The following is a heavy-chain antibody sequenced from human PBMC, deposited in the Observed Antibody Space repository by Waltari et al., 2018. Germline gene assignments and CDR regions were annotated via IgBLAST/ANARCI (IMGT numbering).Heavy chain of an antibody. CDR3: ATYIGASVGTAAFDV. Sequence: WIRQPPEQGLEWIGTISYAGTTYTNPSLRSRLTMSRDTSKNQLSLTLGSTTAADTAVYYCATYIGASVGTAAFDVWGQGTMVTVSS. D-gene: IGHD5-12*01. V-gene: IGHV4-39*01. J-gene: IGHJ3*01. CDR2: ISYAGTT.